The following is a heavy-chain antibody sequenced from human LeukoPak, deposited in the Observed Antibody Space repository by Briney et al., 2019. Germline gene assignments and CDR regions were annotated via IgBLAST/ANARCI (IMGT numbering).Heavy chain of an antibody. J-gene: IGHJ4*02. CDR1: GGSISSSSYY. CDR3: ARGDSYGTVWY. D-gene: IGHD5-18*01. Sequence: KTSETLSLTCAVSGGSISSSSYYWGWIRQPPGKGLEWIASIFYSGSTYYNPSLKSRVTISVDTSKNQFSLKLNSVTAADTAVYYCARGDSYGTVWYWGQGTLVTISS. V-gene: IGHV4-39*07. CDR2: IFYSGST.